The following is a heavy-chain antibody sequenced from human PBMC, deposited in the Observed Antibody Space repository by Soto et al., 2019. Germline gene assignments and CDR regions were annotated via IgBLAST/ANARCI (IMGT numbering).Heavy chain of an antibody. J-gene: IGHJ3*02. CDR2: INTANGDT. D-gene: IGHD2-15*01. V-gene: IGHV1-3*04. CDR3: ARDCSGGSCGSDFDI. Sequence: ASVKVSCKTSGYTFTNHFIHWARQAPGQRPVWMGCINTANGDTKYSQNLQGRLTMARDTSTSTAYMELRSLRSDDTAVYYCARDCSGGSCGSDFDIWGQGTMVTVSS. CDR1: GYTFTNHF.